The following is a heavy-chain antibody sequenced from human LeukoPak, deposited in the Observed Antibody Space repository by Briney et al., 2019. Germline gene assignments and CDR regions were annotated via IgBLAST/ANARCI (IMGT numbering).Heavy chain of an antibody. J-gene: IGHJ4*02. Sequence: PGGSLRLSCAASGFTFSGYAMSWVRRAPGKGLEWVSAISGSGGSTYYADSVKGRFTISRDNSKNTLYLQMNSLRAEDTAVYYCAGYYYDSSGYYNYFDYWGQGTLVTVSS. CDR3: AGYYYDSSGYYNYFDY. CDR2: ISGSGGST. V-gene: IGHV3-23*01. D-gene: IGHD3-22*01. CDR1: GFTFSGYA.